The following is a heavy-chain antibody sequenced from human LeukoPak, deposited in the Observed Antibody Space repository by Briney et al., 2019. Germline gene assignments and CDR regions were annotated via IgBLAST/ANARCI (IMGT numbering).Heavy chain of an antibody. J-gene: IGHJ4*02. CDR1: GFTFSSYA. CDR2: ISYDGSNK. Sequence: PGGSLRLSCAASGFTFSSYAMHWVRQAPGKGLEWVAVISYDGSNKYYADSVKGRFTISRDNSKNTLYLQMNSLRAEDTAVYYCARDLDQTGIAAAGLDYWGQGTLVTVSS. D-gene: IGHD6-13*01. V-gene: IGHV3-30-3*01. CDR3: ARDLDQTGIAAAGLDY.